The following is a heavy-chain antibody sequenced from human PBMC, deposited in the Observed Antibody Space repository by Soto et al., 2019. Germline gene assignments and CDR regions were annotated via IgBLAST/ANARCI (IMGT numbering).Heavy chain of an antibody. CDR3: AKSAVIAVAGTVSFDY. V-gene: IGHV3-9*01. Sequence: EVQLVETGGGLVQPGRSLRLSCAASGFTFDDYAMHWVRQAPGKGLEWVSGISWNSGSIGYADSVKGRFTISRDNAKNSLYLQMNSLRAEDTALYYCAKSAVIAVAGTVSFDYWGQGTLVTVSS. J-gene: IGHJ4*02. CDR1: GFTFDDYA. CDR2: ISWNSGSI. D-gene: IGHD6-19*01.